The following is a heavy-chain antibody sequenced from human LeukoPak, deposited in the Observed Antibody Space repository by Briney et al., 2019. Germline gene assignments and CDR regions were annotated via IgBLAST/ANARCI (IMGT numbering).Heavy chain of an antibody. D-gene: IGHD3-10*01. CDR2: ITSDRNTI. V-gene: IGHV3-48*01. CDR1: GFNFSVYS. Sequence: GGSLRLSCAASGFNFSVYSMNWVRQAPGKGLEWISYITSDRNTIYYADSVRGRFTISRDKSKNTLFLQMNSLRAEDTAVYYCARGNYYGSGCDFWGQGSLVTVSS. J-gene: IGHJ4*02. CDR3: ARGNYYGSGCDF.